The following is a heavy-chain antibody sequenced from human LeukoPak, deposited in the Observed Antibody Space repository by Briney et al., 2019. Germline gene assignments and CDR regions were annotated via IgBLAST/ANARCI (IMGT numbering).Heavy chain of an antibody. CDR2: INHSGST. J-gene: IGHJ4*02. D-gene: IGHD3-10*01. V-gene: IGHV4-34*01. Sequence: SETLSLTCAVYGGSFSGYYWSWIRQPPGKGLEWIGEINHSGSTNYNPSLKSRVTISVDTSKNQFSLGLSSVTAADTAVYYCARAHGSPSVRLFENWGQGALVTVSS. CDR1: GGSFSGYY. CDR3: ARAHGSPSVRLFEN.